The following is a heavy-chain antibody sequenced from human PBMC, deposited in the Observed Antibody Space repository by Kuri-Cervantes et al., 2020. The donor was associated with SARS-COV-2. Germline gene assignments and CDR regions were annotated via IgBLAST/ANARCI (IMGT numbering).Heavy chain of an antibody. J-gene: IGHJ5*02. CDR2: IYHSGST. CDR3: ARDPNANHNNWFDP. CDR1: GGSISSGGYS. V-gene: IGHV4-30-2*01. Sequence: LRLSCAVSGGSISSGGYSWSWIRQPPGKGLEWIGYIYHSGSTNYNPSLKSRVTISVDTSKNQFSLKLSSVTAADTAVYYCARDPNANHNNWFDPWGQGTLVTVSS. D-gene: IGHD4/OR15-4a*01.